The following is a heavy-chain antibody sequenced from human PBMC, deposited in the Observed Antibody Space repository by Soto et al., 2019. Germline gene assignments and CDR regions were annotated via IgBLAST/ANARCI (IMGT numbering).Heavy chain of an antibody. CDR1: GGSISSYY. Sequence: SETLSLTCTVSGGSISSYYWSWIRQPPGKGLEWIGYIYYSGSTNYNPSLKSRVTISVDTSKNQFSLKLSSVTAADTAVYCCARNYDSSGYSITFDYWGQGTLVTVSS. CDR2: IYYSGST. D-gene: IGHD3-22*01. V-gene: IGHV4-59*12. J-gene: IGHJ4*02. CDR3: ARNYDSSGYSITFDY.